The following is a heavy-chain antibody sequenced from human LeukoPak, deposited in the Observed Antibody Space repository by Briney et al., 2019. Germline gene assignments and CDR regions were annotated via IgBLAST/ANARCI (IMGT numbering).Heavy chain of an antibody. CDR3: ARGRCGSTSCPPGNYFDY. Sequence: GGSLRLSCAASGFTFSDYYMTWIRQAPGKGLEWVSYISSSSTYTNYADSVKGRFPISRDNAKNSLYLPMNRLRAEDTAVYYCARGRCGSTSCPPGNYFDYWGQGTLVTVSS. CDR1: GFTFSDYY. J-gene: IGHJ4*02. V-gene: IGHV3-11*05. D-gene: IGHD2-2*01. CDR2: ISSSSTYT.